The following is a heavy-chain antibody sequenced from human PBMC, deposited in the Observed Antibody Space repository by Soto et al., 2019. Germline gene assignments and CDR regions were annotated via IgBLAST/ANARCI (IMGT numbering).Heavy chain of an antibody. CDR2: IDSDGSST. J-gene: IGHJ5*02. CDR3: ARVGGYNWFDT. V-gene: IGHV3-74*01. Sequence: EVQLVESGGGLVQPGGSLRLSCAASGFTFSRFWMHWVRQAPGKGLLWVSRIDSDGSSTNYAESVKGRFTVSRDNAKNTLYLQMNGLRAENTAVYYCARVGGYNWFDTWGQGTLVTVSS. CDR1: GFTFSRFW.